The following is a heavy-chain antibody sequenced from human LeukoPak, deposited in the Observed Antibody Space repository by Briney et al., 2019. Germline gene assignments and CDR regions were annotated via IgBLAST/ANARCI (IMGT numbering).Heavy chain of an antibody. CDR1: GFTFGDYA. D-gene: IGHD2-21*02. CDR2: IRSKAYGGTT. V-gene: IGHV3-49*04. CDR3: TTTYCGGDCYPPNY. Sequence: GGSLRLSCTASGFTFGDYAMSWVRHAPGKGLELVCFIRSKAYGGTTEYAASVKGRFTISRDDSKSIAYLQMNSLKTEDTAVYYCTTTYCGGDCYPPNYWGQGTVVTVTS. J-gene: IGHJ4*02.